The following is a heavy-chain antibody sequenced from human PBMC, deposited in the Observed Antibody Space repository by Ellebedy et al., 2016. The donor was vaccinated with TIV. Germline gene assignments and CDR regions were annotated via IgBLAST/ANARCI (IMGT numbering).Heavy chain of an antibody. CDR1: GGSISSYY. Sequence: MPSETLSLTCTVSGGSISSYYWSWIRQPPGKGLEWIGYIYYSGSTNYNPSLKSRVTISVDTSKNQFSLKLSSVTAADTAVYYCARDQGWAEPGSTRFDYWGQGTLVTVSS. CDR2: IYYSGST. J-gene: IGHJ4*02. D-gene: IGHD6-19*01. CDR3: ARDQGWAEPGSTRFDY. V-gene: IGHV4-59*12.